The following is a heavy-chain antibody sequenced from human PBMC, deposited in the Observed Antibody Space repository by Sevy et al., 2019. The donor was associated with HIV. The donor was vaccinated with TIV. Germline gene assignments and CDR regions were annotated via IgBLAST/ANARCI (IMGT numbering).Heavy chain of an antibody. J-gene: IGHJ4*02. CDR3: ARDLPPSATTVAHGDY. D-gene: IGHD4-17*01. CDR1: GFTFSSYE. V-gene: IGHV3-48*03. CDR2: ITNSGSTI. Sequence: GGSLRRSCTASGFTFSSYEMNWVRQAPGKGLEWVSYITNSGSTIYYSDSVKGRFTISRDNARNSLYLQMNSLRAEDTAVYYCARDLPPSATTVAHGDYWGRGTLVTVSS.